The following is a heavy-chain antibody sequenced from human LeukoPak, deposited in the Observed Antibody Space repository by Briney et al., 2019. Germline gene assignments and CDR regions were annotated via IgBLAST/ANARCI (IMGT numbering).Heavy chain of an antibody. CDR3: ARLFRYYYDSSGYYPFDY. CDR2: INHSGST. J-gene: IGHJ4*02. V-gene: IGHV4-34*01. CDR1: GGSFSGYY. D-gene: IGHD3-22*01. Sequence: SETLPLTCAAYGGSFSGYYWSWIRQPPGKGLEWIGEINHSGSTNYNPSLKSRVTISVDTSKNQFSLKLSSVTAADTAVYYCARLFRYYYDSSGYYPFDYWGQGTLVTVSS.